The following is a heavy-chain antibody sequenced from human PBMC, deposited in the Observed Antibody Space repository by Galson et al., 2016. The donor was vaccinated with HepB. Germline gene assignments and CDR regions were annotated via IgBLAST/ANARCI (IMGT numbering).Heavy chain of an antibody. D-gene: IGHD3-9*01. V-gene: IGHV3-15*01. Sequence: SLRLSCAASGFTFSNAWMSWVRQAPGKGLEWISGIKSDIIGGSADYAAPVKGRFTISRDDSRNTVYLEMKSLKTEDTAVYYCSTDDWVTFWGQGTLVTVSS. CDR3: STDDWVTF. J-gene: IGHJ4*02. CDR1: GFTFSNAW. CDR2: IKSDIIGGSA.